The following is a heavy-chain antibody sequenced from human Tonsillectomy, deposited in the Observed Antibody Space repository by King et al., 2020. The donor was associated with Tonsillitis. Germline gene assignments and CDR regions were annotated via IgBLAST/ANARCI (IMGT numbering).Heavy chain of an antibody. Sequence: VQLVESGGGLVQPGGSLRLSCAASGFTLSSYWMSWVRQAPGKGLEWVADIKQDGSDRFFADSLKGRFTITRDNAKNSLYLQINSRGAEDTAFYYCARETTDTSGWFFDSWGQGTLVTVSS. CDR2: IKQDGSDR. D-gene: IGHD6-19*01. V-gene: IGHV3-7*03. CDR1: GFTLSSYW. J-gene: IGHJ4*02. CDR3: ARETTDTSGWFFDS.